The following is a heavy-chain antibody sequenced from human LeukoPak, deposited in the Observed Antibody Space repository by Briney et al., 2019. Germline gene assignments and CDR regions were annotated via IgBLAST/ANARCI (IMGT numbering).Heavy chain of an antibody. D-gene: IGHD5-24*01. J-gene: IGHJ3*02. CDR1: GYTFTGYY. V-gene: IGHV1-2*02. CDR2: INPHSGGT. Sequence: GASVKVSCKASGYTFTGYYMHWVRQAPGQGHEWMGWINPHSGGTNYAQKFQGRVTMTRDTSTSTAYMELSRLRSDDTAVYYCAREMATTRDAFDIWGQGTMVTVSS. CDR3: AREMATTRDAFDI.